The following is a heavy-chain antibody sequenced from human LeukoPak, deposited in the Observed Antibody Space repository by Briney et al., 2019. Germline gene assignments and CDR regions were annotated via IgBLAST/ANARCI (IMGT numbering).Heavy chain of an antibody. CDR3: ASPYCSGGSCCGSGAFDI. CDR2: IYSGGST. J-gene: IGHJ3*02. CDR1: GFTVSSNY. Sequence: GGSLRLSCAASGFTVSSNYMGWVRQAPGKGLEWVSVIYSGGSTYYADSVKGRFTISRDNSKNTLYLQMNSLRAEDTAVYYCASPYCSGGSCCGSGAFDIWGQGTMVTVSS. D-gene: IGHD2-15*01. V-gene: IGHV3-66*01.